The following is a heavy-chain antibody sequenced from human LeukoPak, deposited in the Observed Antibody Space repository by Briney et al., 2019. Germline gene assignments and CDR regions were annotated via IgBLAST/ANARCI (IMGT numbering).Heavy chain of an antibody. CDR1: GYTFTNYG. Sequence: ASVKVSCKASGYTFTNYGISWVRQAPGQGLEWMGWISANNGNRNYALKLQDRVSMTTDTSTSTAYMELRSLRSDDAAVYYCARQGYGGHSRGAADYWGQGTLVTVSS. J-gene: IGHJ4*02. V-gene: IGHV1-18*01. CDR2: ISANNGNR. D-gene: IGHD4-23*01. CDR3: ARQGYGGHSRGAADY.